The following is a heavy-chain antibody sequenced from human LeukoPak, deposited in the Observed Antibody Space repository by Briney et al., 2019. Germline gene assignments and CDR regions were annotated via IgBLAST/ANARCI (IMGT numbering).Heavy chain of an antibody. V-gene: IGHV1-2*06. CDR2: INPNSGGT. CDR3: ATWSEDTAMVDFDY. CDR1: GYTFTGHY. Sequence: ASVKVSCKASGYTFTGHYMHWVRQAPGQGLEWMGRINPNSGGTNYAQKFQGRVTMTRDTSISTAYMELSRLRSDDTAVYYCATWSEDTAMVDFDYWGQGTLVTVSS. D-gene: IGHD5-18*01. J-gene: IGHJ4*02.